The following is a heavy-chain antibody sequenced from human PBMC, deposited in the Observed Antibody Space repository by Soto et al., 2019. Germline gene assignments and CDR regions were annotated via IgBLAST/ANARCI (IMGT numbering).Heavy chain of an antibody. CDR1: GGSISSGGYY. V-gene: IGHV4-31*03. CDR3: ARDHTRWGPYSGSYLAYGMDV. J-gene: IGHJ6*02. D-gene: IGHD1-26*01. CDR2: IYYSGST. Sequence: PSETLSLTCTVSGGSISSGGYYWSWIRQHPGKGLEWIGYIYYSGSTYYNPSLKSRVTISVDTSKNQFSLKLSSVTAADTAVYYCARDHTRWGPYSGSYLAYGMDVWGQGTTVTVSS.